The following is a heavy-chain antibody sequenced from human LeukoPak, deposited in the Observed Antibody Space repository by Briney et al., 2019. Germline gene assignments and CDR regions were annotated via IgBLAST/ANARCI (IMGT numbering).Heavy chain of an antibody. CDR1: GGTFSSYA. D-gene: IGHD3-10*01. Sequence: GASVKISCKASGGTFSSYAISWVRQAPGQGLEWMGGIIPIFGTANYAQKFQGRVTITTDESTSTAYMELSSLRSEDTAVYYCARDLNAYYGSGSHGDYWGQGTLVTVSS. J-gene: IGHJ4*02. V-gene: IGHV1-69*05. CDR3: ARDLNAYYGSGSHGDY. CDR2: IIPIFGTA.